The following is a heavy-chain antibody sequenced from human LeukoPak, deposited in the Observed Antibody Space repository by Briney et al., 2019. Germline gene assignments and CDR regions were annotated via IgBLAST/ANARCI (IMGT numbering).Heavy chain of an antibody. J-gene: IGHJ5*02. CDR2: IYYSGST. CDR1: GGSISGYY. D-gene: IGHD6-13*01. CDR3: AREPPYSGWFDP. Sequence: SETLXLTCTVSGGSISGYYWSWIRQPPGKGLEWNGYIYYSGSTNYNPSLKSRVTISVEKCKKKFSQKLRYIAAADTAVYYCAREPPYSGWFDPWGQGTLVTVSS. V-gene: IGHV4-59*01.